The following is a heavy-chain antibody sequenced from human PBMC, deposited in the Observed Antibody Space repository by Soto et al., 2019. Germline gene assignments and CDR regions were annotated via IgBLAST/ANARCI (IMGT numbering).Heavy chain of an antibody. CDR2: INLSGST. J-gene: IGHJ4*02. CDR1: GGSFSGYY. CDR3: ARCPGRIGVD. V-gene: IGHV4-34*01. D-gene: IGHD6-19*01. Sequence: SETLSLTCAIYGGSFSGYYWSWIRQPPGEGLEWIGEINLSGSTNYNPSLKSRVIVSVDTSKNQFSLTLSSVTAADTAVYYCARCPGRIGVDWGQGTLVTVSS.